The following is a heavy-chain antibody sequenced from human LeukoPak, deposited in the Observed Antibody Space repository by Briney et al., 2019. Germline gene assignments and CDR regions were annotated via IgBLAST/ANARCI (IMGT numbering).Heavy chain of an antibody. CDR1: GFTFSNYG. Sequence: PGGSLRLSCAASGFTFSNYGMHWVRQVPGKGLEWVATISYDGNNHFYTDSVKGRFTISRDNSRNTLLLQMNSLRPEDTAVYFCAKFFLVGAQPALIDYWGQGTLVTVSS. V-gene: IGHV3-30*18. J-gene: IGHJ4*02. CDR3: AKFFLVGAQPALIDY. D-gene: IGHD1-26*01. CDR2: ISYDGNNH.